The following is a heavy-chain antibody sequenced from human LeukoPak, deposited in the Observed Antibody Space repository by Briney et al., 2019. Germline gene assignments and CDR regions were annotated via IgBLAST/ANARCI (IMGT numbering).Heavy chain of an antibody. CDR2: INHSGST. J-gene: IGHJ5*02. CDR3: ARLHDYVWGSYRDRGRHNWFDL. D-gene: IGHD3-16*02. CDR1: GGSFSGYY. Sequence: SETLSLTCAVYGGSFSGYYWSWIRQPPGKGREWIGEINHSGSTNYNPSLKSRVTISVDTSKNQFSLKLSSVTAADTAVYYCARLHDYVWGSYRDRGRHNWFDLWGQGTLVTVSS. V-gene: IGHV4-34*01.